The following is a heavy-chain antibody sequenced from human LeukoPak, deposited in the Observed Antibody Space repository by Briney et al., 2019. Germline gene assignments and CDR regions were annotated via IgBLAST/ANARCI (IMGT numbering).Heavy chain of an antibody. CDR1: GFTFSNYW. D-gene: IGHD3-10*01. V-gene: IGHV3-74*01. CDR3: ARGRGGDYGSGSFYFDY. J-gene: IGHJ4*02. CDR2: IHFDGFNT. Sequence: GGSLRLSCAASGFTFSNYWIHWVRQPPGKGLVWVSRIHFDGFNTNYGDSVKGRFTISRDNAKNMVYLQMNSLRADDTAVYYCARGRGGDYGSGSFYFDYWGQGALVTVSS.